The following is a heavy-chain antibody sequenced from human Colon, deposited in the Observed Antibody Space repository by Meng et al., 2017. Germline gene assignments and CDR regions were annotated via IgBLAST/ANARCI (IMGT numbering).Heavy chain of an antibody. V-gene: IGHV3-49*03. CDR1: GFTFGDYA. CDR2: IRGKTYGGTT. D-gene: IGHD7-27*01. CDR3: TRWGSFGVGYYYYGMDV. Sequence: GESLKISCTASGFTFGDYAMSWFRQAPGKGLEWVGFIRGKTYGGTTEYAASVKGRFTISRDDSKSIAYLQMNSLKTEDTAVYYCTRWGSFGVGYYYYGMDVWGQGTTVTVSS. J-gene: IGHJ6*02.